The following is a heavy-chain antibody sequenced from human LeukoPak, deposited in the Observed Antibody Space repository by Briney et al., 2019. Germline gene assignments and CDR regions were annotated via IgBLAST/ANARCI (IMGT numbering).Heavy chain of an antibody. V-gene: IGHV5-51*01. J-gene: IGHJ6*03. CDR2: IHPGDSDT. CDR1: GYSFTSYW. CDR3: GGNTFPGRSWLDFYYYYYMDV. Sequence: ESLKIPCKGSGYSFTSYWIGWVRQMPGKGLEWMGIIHPGDSDTRYGPSFQGQVTISADKSISTAYLQWSSLKASDTATYYCGGNTFPGRSWLDFYYYYYMDVWGKGTTVTISS. D-gene: IGHD2/OR15-2a*01.